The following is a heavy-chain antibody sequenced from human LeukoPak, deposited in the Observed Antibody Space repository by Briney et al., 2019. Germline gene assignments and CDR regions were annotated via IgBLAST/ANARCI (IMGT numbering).Heavy chain of an antibody. CDR3: ARHGHGSSDHLGVSDY. V-gene: IGHV4-39*01. CDR1: GGTISSSSYY. J-gene: IGHJ4*02. D-gene: IGHD6-6*01. Sequence: SETLSLTCTVSGGTISSSSYYWGWIRQPPGKGLEGIGSIYYSGSNYYNPSLKSRVTISVDTSKNQFSLKLSSVTAADTAVYYCARHGHGSSDHLGVSDYWGQGTLVTVSS. CDR2: IYYSGSN.